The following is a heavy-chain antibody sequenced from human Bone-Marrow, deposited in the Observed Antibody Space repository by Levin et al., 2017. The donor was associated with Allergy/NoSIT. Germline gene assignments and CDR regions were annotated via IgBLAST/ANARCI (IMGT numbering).Heavy chain of an antibody. CDR3: ANFPPRSGARMDV. CDR1: GFTFSSYT. CDR2: ISGSGSST. D-gene: IGHD2-8*02. Sequence: GGSLRLSCAASGFTFSSYTMSWVRQAPGKGLEWVSSISGSGSSTYYVDSVKGRFTISRDNSRNTFYLQMDSLRAEDTAVYFCANFPPRSGARMDVWGQGTTVTVSS. J-gene: IGHJ6*02. V-gene: IGHV3-23*01.